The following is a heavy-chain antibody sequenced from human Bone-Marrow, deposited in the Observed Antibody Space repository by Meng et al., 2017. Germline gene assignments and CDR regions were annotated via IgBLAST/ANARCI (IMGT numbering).Heavy chain of an antibody. CDR1: GYTFTGYY. V-gene: IGHV1-2*02. CDR2: INPNSGGT. D-gene: IGHD3-10*01. J-gene: IGHJ6*02. Sequence: ASVKVSCKASGYTFTGYYMHWVRHAPGQGLEWMGWINPNSGGTNYAQKFQGRVIMTRDTFSSTAYMVLSRLRSDDTAAYYCARDSPYIYYYGSGSYYRPPLGGGYYGMDVWGQGTTVTVSS. CDR3: ARDSPYIYYYGSGSYYRPPLGGGYYGMDV.